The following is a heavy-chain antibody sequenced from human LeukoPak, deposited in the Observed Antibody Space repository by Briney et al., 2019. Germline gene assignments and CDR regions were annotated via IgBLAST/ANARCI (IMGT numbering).Heavy chain of an antibody. CDR2: ISGSGGIT. D-gene: IGHD6-19*01. Sequence: GGSLRLSCAASGFTFSSYSFNWVRQVPGKGLEWVSGISGSGGITYFADPVKGRFTISRDNSKNTVYLQMNSLRVEDTAVYYCAKTTTGYSSGRYPGWPVDYWGQGTLVTVSS. J-gene: IGHJ4*02. CDR3: AKTTTGYSSGRYPGWPVDY. V-gene: IGHV3-23*01. CDR1: GFTFSSYS.